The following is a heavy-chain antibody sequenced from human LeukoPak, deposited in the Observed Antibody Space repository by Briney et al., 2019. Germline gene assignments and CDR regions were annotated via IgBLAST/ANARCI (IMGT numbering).Heavy chain of an antibody. CDR3: TRYGSGKLFDP. J-gene: IGHJ5*02. D-gene: IGHD3-10*01. CDR2: IYTDGNT. Sequence: SQTLSLTCTVSGGSISSGSYYWSWIRQPAGKGLEWIGRIYTDGNTNYNPSLKSRVTISMDTSKNQFSLKLTSVTAADTAVYYCTRYGSGKLFDPWGQGTLVTGSS. V-gene: IGHV4-61*02. CDR1: GGSISSGSYY.